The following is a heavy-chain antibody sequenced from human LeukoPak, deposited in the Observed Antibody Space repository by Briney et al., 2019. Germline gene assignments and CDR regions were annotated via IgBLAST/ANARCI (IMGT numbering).Heavy chain of an antibody. V-gene: IGHV3-48*01. J-gene: IGHJ4*02. CDR3: AKDIKYYYDSSGYPDY. Sequence: GGSLRLSCAASGFTFSNYAMNWVRQAPGKGLEWVSYISSSSNSIHYADSVRGRFAVSRDNAKNSLYLQMNSLRAEDTALYYCAKDIKYYYDSSGYPDYWGQGTLVTVSS. CDR2: ISSSSNSI. CDR1: GFTFSNYA. D-gene: IGHD3-22*01.